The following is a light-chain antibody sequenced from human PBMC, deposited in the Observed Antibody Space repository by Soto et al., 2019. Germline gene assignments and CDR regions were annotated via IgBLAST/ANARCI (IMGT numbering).Light chain of an antibody. CDR3: QQYNSYPVA. CDR1: QSIGSW. Sequence: DIQMTQSPSTLSASVGDRVTITCRASQSIGSWLAWYQQQPGKAPNLRIYKASSLESGVPSRFSGSGSGTEFTLTISSLQPDDFAPYYCQQYNSYPVAFGQGTKLEIK. J-gene: IGKJ2*01. CDR2: KAS. V-gene: IGKV1-5*03.